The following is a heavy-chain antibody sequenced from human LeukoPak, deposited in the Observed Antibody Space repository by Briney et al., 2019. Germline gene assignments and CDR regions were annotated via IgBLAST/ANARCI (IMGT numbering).Heavy chain of an antibody. D-gene: IGHD1-1*01. CDR1: GDSISSSSYY. CDR3: AKDLGSTYDY. Sequence: SETLSLTCTVSGDSISSSSYYWAWIRQPPGKGLEWIGSMYPGGTTHYNPSLKSRVTILVDTSKNQFSLKLSSVTAADTAMYYCAKDLGSTYDYWGQGTLVTVSS. CDR2: MYPGGTT. J-gene: IGHJ4*02. V-gene: IGHV4-39*07.